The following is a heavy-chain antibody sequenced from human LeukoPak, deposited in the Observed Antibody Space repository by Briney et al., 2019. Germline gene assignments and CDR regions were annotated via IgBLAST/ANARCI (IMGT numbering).Heavy chain of an antibody. CDR2: ISYDGSNK. D-gene: IGHD3-3*01. Sequence: GGSLRLSCAASGFTFSSYAMHWVRQAPGKGLEWVAVISYDGSNKYYADSVKGRFTISRDNSKNTLYLQMNSLRAEDTAVYYCAKENTMGVIIQYKRYFDYWGQGTLVTVSS. V-gene: IGHV3-30-3*01. CDR3: AKENTMGVIIQYKRYFDY. J-gene: IGHJ4*02. CDR1: GFTFSSYA.